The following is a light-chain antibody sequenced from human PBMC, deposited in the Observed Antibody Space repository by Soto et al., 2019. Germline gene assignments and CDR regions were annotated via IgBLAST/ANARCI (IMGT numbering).Light chain of an antibody. J-gene: IGLJ3*02. CDR2: SDN. CDR1: SSNIGSNY. V-gene: IGLV1-47*02. CDR3: AAWDDSLSSGQ. Sequence: QSVLTQPPSASGTPGQRVTISCSGSSSNIGSNYAYWFQQLPGTAPKLLIYSDNQRPSGVPDRFSGSKSGTSASLAISGLRSEDEAESYCAAWDDSLSSGQFGGGTKLTVL.